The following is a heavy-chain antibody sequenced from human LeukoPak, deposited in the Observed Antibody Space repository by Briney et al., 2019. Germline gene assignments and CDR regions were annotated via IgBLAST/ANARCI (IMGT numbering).Heavy chain of an antibody. Sequence: GGSLRLSCAASGFTFSSYWMHWVRQAPGKGLVWVSRINSDGSSTSYADSVKGRFTISRDNAKNTLYLQMNSLRAEDTAVYYCARREFYDSSGYPFDYSGQGTLVTVSS. V-gene: IGHV3-74*01. D-gene: IGHD3-22*01. CDR3: ARREFYDSSGYPFDY. J-gene: IGHJ4*02. CDR1: GFTFSSYW. CDR2: INSDGSST.